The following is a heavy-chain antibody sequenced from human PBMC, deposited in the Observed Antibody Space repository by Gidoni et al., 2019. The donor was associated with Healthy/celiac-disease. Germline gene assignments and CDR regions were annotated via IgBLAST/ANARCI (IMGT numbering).Heavy chain of an antibody. Sequence: EVQLVESGGGLVQPGGSLRLSCAASGFTVSSKYMSWVRQAPGKGLEWVSVIYSGGSTYYADSVKGRFTISRDNSKNTLYLQMNSLRAEDTAVYYCARAVAPAWGYGDPENDYWGQGTLVTVSS. J-gene: IGHJ4*02. CDR2: IYSGGST. D-gene: IGHD4-17*01. CDR3: ARAVAPAWGYGDPENDY. CDR1: GFTVSSKY. V-gene: IGHV3-66*01.